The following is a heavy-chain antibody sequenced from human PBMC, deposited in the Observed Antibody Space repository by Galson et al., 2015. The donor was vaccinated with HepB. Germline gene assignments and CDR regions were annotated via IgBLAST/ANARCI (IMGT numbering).Heavy chain of an antibody. V-gene: IGHV3-74*01. Sequence: SLRLSCAASGFTFSSYWMHWVRQAPGKGLVWVSHISSDGSGTSYADSVQDRFTISRDNAKNTLYLQMNNLRVEDTAVYYCARDLILAARGRAFDCWGQGTLVTVSS. J-gene: IGHJ4*02. CDR2: ISSDGSGT. CDR3: ARDLILAARGRAFDC. D-gene: IGHD2-15*01. CDR1: GFTFSSYW.